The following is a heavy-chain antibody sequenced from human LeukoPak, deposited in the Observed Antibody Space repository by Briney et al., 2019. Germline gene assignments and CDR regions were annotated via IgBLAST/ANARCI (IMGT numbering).Heavy chain of an antibody. CDR1: GFTFSSYA. J-gene: IGHJ3*02. D-gene: IGHD6-19*01. Sequence: PGGSLRLSCAASGFTFSSYAMHWVRQAPGKGLEYVSAISSNGGSTYYANSVKGRFTISRDNSKNTLYLQMGSLRAEDMAVYYCARSLGSGWYKRVDAFDIWGQGTMVTVSS. CDR2: ISSNGGST. V-gene: IGHV3-64*01. CDR3: ARSLGSGWYKRVDAFDI.